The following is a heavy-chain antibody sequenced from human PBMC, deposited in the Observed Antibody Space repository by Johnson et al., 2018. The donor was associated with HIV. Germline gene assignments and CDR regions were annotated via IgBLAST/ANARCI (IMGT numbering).Heavy chain of an antibody. CDR1: GFTFGDYA. Sequence: VQLVESGGGLVQPGRSLRLSCTASGFTFGDYAMSWVRQAPGKGLEWVGFIRSKAYGGTTEYDASVKGRFTISRDNSKNTLYFQMNSLRAEGTAVYYCARGTECCVAFDIWGQGTM. V-gene: IGHV3-49*04. D-gene: IGHD3-3*01. CDR3: ARGTECCVAFDI. CDR2: IRSKAYGGTT. J-gene: IGHJ3*02.